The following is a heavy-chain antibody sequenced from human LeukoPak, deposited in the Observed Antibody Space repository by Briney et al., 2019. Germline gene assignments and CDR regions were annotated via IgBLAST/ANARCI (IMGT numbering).Heavy chain of an antibody. J-gene: IGHJ6*02. CDR3: VRIYNSGWSNYYYYYAMDV. CDR1: GFTFDDYA. Sequence: SLRLSCAASGFTFDDYAMHWVRQAPGKGLEWVSGINWNSAGIGYADSVKGRFTISRDNAKNSLSLQMNSLRPEDTALYYCVRIYNSGWSNYYYYYAMDVWGQGTTVTVSS. V-gene: IGHV3-9*01. D-gene: IGHD6-19*01. CDR2: INWNSAGI.